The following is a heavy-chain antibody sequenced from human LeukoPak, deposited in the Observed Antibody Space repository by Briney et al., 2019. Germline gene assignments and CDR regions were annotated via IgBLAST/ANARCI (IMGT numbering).Heavy chain of an antibody. CDR2: IYYSGGT. CDR3: ARDQPYIRGFDY. J-gene: IGHJ4*02. CDR1: GGSISSSSYY. Sequence: PSETLSLTCTVSGGSISSSSYYWGWIRQPPGKGLEWIGSIYYSGGTYYNPSLKSRVTISVDTSKNQFSLKLSSVTAADTAVYYCARDQPYIRGFDYWGQGTLVTVSS. V-gene: IGHV4-39*07. D-gene: IGHD1-14*01.